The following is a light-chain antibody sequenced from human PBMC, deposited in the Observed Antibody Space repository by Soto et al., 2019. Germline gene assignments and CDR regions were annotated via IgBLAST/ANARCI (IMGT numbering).Light chain of an antibody. V-gene: IGKV1-5*01. J-gene: IGKJ2*01. CDR2: DTS. CDR3: QQYYTYSGT. CDR1: QSISSW. Sequence: DIQMTQSPSTLSASVGDRVTITCRASQSISSWLAWYQHKPGKAPKLLIYDTSNLESGVPSRFSGSGSGTEFTLTISSLQPDDFASYYCQQYYTYSGTFGQGTKLEIK.